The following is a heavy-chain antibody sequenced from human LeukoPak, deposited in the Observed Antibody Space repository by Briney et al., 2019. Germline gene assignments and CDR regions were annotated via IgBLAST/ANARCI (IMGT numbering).Heavy chain of an antibody. J-gene: IGHJ6*02. V-gene: IGHV4-34*01. Sequence: SETLSLTCAVYGGSFSGYYWSWIRQPPGKGLEWIGEINHSGSTNYNPSLKSRVTISVDTSKNQFSLKLSSVTAADTAVYYCARDQPYQLFPPYYYYYYGMDVWGQGTTVTVSS. CDR2: INHSGST. D-gene: IGHD2-2*01. CDR3: ARDQPYQLFPPYYYYYYGMDV. CDR1: GGSFSGYY.